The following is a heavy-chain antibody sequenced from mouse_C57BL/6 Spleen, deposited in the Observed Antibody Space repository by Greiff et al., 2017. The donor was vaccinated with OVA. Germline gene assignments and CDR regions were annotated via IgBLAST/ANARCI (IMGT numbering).Heavy chain of an antibody. V-gene: IGHV1-55*01. CDR3: ARGRVGTSYFDY. Sequence: VQLQQPGAELVKPGASVKMSCKASGYTFTSYWITWVKQRPGQGLEWIGDIYPGSGSTNYNEKFKSKATLTVDTSSSTAYMQLSSLTSEDSAVYYCARGRVGTSYFDYWGQGTTLTVSS. CDR2: IYPGSGST. CDR1: GYTFTSYW. D-gene: IGHD1-1*02. J-gene: IGHJ2*01.